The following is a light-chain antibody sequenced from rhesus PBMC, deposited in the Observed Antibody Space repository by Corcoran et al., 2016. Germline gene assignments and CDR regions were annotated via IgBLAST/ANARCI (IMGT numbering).Light chain of an antibody. Sequence: DIQMTQSPSSLSASVGDRVTITCRASQGITNDLAWYQQKPGETPKLRIYEESSLQSGIPSRFSESVSGTVFTLTISSLQPEDFATYYCQHYYSTPYSFGQGTKVEIK. V-gene: IGKV1-21*01. CDR2: EES. CDR1: QGITND. CDR3: QHYYSTPYS. J-gene: IGKJ2*01.